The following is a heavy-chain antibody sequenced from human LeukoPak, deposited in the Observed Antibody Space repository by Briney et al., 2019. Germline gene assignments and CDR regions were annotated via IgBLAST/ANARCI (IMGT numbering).Heavy chain of an antibody. CDR1: GYTFTNYY. CDR3: ATGGGSSGYFDY. D-gene: IGHD3-22*01. V-gene: IGHV1-46*01. J-gene: IGHJ4*02. CDR2: ISPGGGST. Sequence: GASVKVSCKASGYTFTNYYMQWVRQAPGQGLEWMGMISPGGGSTSYAQKFQGRVTMTRDTSTTTVYMELSSLRSEDTAVYYCATGGGSSGYFDYWGQGALVTVSS.